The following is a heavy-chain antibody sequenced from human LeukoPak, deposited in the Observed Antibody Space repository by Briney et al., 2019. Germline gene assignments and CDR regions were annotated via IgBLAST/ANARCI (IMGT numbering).Heavy chain of an antibody. J-gene: IGHJ4*02. CDR2: ISGSGGST. V-gene: IGHV3-23*01. D-gene: IGHD1-26*01. Sequence: GGSLRLSCAASGFTFSSYGMSWVRQAPGKGLEWVSTISGSGGSTYYADSVKGRFTISRDNSKNTLYLQMNSLRAEDTAVYYCAKAGSIRFDHWGQGTLVTVSS. CDR3: AKAGSIRFDH. CDR1: GFTFSSYG.